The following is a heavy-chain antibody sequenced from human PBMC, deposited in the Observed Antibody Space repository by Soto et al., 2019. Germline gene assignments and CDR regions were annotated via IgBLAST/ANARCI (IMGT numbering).Heavy chain of an antibody. J-gene: IGHJ4*02. V-gene: IGHV4-34*01. Sequence: QVQLQQWGAGLLKPSETLSLTCAVYGGSFSGYYWSWIRQPPGKGLEWIGEINHSGSTNYNPSLTSRVTISVDMSKKHFSLKLSSVTAADTAVYYCARGGRQQLIPTPISYKIDYWGQGTLVTVAS. D-gene: IGHD6-13*01. CDR2: INHSGST. CDR3: ARGGRQQLIPTPISYKIDY. CDR1: GGSFSGYY.